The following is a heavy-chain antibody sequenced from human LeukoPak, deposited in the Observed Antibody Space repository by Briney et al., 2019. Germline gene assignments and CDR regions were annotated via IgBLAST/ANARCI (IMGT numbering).Heavy chain of an antibody. CDR1: GGSISSYY. CDR3: ARKVSYNWFDP. CDR2: IYYSGST. Sequence: SETLSLTCTVSGGSISSYYWSWIRQPPGKGLEWIGYIYYSGSTNYNPSLKSRVTISVDTSKNQLSLKLSSVTAADTAVYYCARKVSYNWFDPWGQGTLVTVSS. J-gene: IGHJ5*02. D-gene: IGHD1-14*01. V-gene: IGHV4-59*01.